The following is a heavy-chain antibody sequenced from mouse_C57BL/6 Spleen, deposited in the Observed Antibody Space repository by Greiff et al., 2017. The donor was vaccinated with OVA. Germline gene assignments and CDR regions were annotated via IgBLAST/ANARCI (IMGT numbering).Heavy chain of an antibody. Sequence: VQLQQSGAELVRPGSSVKLSCKASGYTFTSYWMHWVKQRPIQGLEWIGNIDPSDRETHYNQKFKDKATLTVDKSSSTAYMQLSSLTSEDSAVYYGARDGYDGLYYWDYGGQGTTLTVSS. CDR2: IDPSDRET. CDR3: ARDGYDGLYYWDY. J-gene: IGHJ2*01. CDR1: GYTFTSYW. D-gene: IGHD2-2*01. V-gene: IGHV1-52*01.